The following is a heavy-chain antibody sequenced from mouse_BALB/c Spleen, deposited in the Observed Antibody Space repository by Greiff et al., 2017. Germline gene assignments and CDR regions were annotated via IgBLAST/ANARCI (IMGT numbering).Heavy chain of an antibody. J-gene: IGHJ4*01. CDR1: GFTFSDFY. D-gene: IGHD2-1*01. V-gene: IGHV7-1*02. CDR2: SRNKANDYTT. Sequence: EVNLVESGGGLVQPGGSLRLSCATSGFTFSDFYMEWVRQPPGKRLEWIAASRNKANDYTTEYSASVKGRFIVSRDTSQSILYLQMNALRAEDTAIYYCARDAYYGNYVGYAMDYWGQGTSVTVSS. CDR3: ARDAYYGNYVGYAMDY.